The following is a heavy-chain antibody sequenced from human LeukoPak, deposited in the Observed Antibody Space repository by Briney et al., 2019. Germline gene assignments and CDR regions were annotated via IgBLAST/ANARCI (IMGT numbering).Heavy chain of an antibody. CDR1: GFTFSSYA. V-gene: IGHV3-64*01. CDR3: ARDSEVMDCSSTSCYRYYYYGMDV. CDR2: ISSNGGST. Sequence: GGSLRLSSAASGFTFSSYAMHWVRQAPGKGLEYVSAISSNGGSTYYANSVKGRFTISRDNSKNTLYLQMGSLRAEDMAVYYSARDSEVMDCSSTSCYRYYYYGMDVWGQGTAVTVSS. J-gene: IGHJ6*02. D-gene: IGHD2-2*01.